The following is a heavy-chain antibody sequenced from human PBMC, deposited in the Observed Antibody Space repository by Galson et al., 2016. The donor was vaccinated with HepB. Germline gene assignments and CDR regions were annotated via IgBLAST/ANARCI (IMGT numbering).Heavy chain of an antibody. V-gene: IGHV3-74*01. Sequence: SLRLSCAASGITLSGYWMHWVRQVPGKGLVWVSRIRGDGAITYYADSVEGRFTISRDNAKNTLYLQMNNLGAEDTAVCYCTISDYGDYWGQGTLVTVSS. CDR2: IRGDGAIT. CDR3: TISDYGDY. CDR1: GITLSGYW. J-gene: IGHJ4*02.